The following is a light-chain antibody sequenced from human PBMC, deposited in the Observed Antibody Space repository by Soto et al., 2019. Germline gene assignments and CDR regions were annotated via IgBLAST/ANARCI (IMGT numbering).Light chain of an antibody. V-gene: IGLV1-51*01. J-gene: IGLJ1*01. CDR2: DNN. CDR3: GTWDSSLSAGV. CDR1: SSNIGNNY. Sequence: SALTQPPSVSAAPGQKVTISCSGSSSNIGNNYVSWYQQLPGTAPKLLIYDNNKRPSGIPDRFSGSKSGTSATLGITGLQTGDEADYYCGTWDSSLSAGVFGTGTKVTVL.